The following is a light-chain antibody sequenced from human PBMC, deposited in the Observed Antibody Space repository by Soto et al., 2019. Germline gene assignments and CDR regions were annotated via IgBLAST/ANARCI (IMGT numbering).Light chain of an antibody. CDR1: QSVSSY. Sequence: EFVLTQSPATLSLSPGERATFSCRASQSVSSYLAWYQQKPGQAPRLLIYDASNRATGIPARFSGSGSGTDFTLTISSLEPEDFAVYYCQQRSNWYTFGQGTKLEIK. J-gene: IGKJ2*01. CDR2: DAS. V-gene: IGKV3-11*01. CDR3: QQRSNWYT.